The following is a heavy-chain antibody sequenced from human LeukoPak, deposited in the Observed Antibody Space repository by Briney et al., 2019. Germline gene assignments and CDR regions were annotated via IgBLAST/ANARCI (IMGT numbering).Heavy chain of an antibody. D-gene: IGHD2-2*01. V-gene: IGHV4-30-4*01. CDR2: ISYRGST. J-gene: IGHJ4*02. CDR1: GGSISSSDSH. CDR3: VRVRTGTSCYDY. Sequence: SETLSLTCTVSGGSISSSDSHWSWIRQSPGKDLEWIGYISYRGSTSYNPSLRSRLTISIDTSQNQFSLKLTSVTAADTAVYYCVRVRTGTSCYDYWGQGTLVTVST.